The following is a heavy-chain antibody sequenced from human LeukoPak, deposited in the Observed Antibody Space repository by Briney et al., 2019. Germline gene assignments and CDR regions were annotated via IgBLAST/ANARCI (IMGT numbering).Heavy chain of an antibody. Sequence: GGSLRLSCAASGFTFDDYAMHWFRQAPGKCLEWVSGISWNSGSIGYADSVKGRFTISRDNAKNSLYLQMNSLRAEDTALYYCARVGATVRDAFDIWGQGTMVTVSS. CDR2: ISWNSGSI. J-gene: IGHJ3*02. CDR3: ARVGATVRDAFDI. CDR1: GFTFDDYA. D-gene: IGHD1-26*01. V-gene: IGHV3-9*01.